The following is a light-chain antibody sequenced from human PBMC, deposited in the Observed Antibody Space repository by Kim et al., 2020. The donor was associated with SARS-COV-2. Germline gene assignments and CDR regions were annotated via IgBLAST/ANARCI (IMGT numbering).Light chain of an antibody. J-gene: IGLJ3*02. CDR3: LVSYATVGV. CDR1: PGSVPRGHY. V-gene: IGLV7-46*01. Sequence: PGGAFHLPFGSNPGSVPRGHYPYWLQQKPGPAPRTLIYDTTKKHSWTPARFSGSLLGGKAALTLSGAQPEDEADYYCLVSYATVGVFGGGTQLTVL. CDR2: DTT.